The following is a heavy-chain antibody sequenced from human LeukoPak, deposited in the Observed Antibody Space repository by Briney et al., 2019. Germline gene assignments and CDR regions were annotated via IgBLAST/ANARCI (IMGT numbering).Heavy chain of an antibody. V-gene: IGHV3-30-3*01. D-gene: IGHD3-22*01. Sequence: QAGGSLRLSCAASGFTFSSYAMHWVRQAPGKGLEWVAVISYDGSNKYYADSVKGRFTISRDNSKNTLYLQMNSLRAEDTAVYYCAREVVITTGDFDYWGQGTLVTVSS. CDR3: AREVVITTGDFDY. CDR1: GFTFSSYA. CDR2: ISYDGSNK. J-gene: IGHJ4*02.